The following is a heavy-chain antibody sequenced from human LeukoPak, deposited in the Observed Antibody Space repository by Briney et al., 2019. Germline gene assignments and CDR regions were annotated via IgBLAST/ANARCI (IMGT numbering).Heavy chain of an antibody. D-gene: IGHD3-10*01. J-gene: IGHJ4*02. V-gene: IGHV4-59*01. CDR2: IYYSGST. Sequence: SETLSLTCTVSGGSISNYYWSWIRQPPGKGLEWIGYIYYSGSTNYNPSLKSRVTISVDTSKNQFSLKLSSVTAADTAVYYCARESPPRSGVDYWGQGTLVTVSS. CDR1: GGSISNYY. CDR3: ARESPPRSGVDY.